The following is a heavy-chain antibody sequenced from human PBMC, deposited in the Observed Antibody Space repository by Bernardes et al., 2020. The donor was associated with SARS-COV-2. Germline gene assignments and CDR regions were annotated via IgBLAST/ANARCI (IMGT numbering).Heavy chain of an antibody. CDR2: IYYSGST. Sequence: SETLSLTCTVSGGSISSSSYYWGWIRQPPGKGLEWIGSIYYSGSTYYNPSLKSRVTISVDTSKNQFSLKLSSVTAADTAVYYCARLGMEWLRFLGMLYWGQGTLVTVSS. J-gene: IGHJ4*02. D-gene: IGHD5-12*01. CDR3: ARLGMEWLRFLGMLY. V-gene: IGHV4-39*01. CDR1: GGSISSSSYY.